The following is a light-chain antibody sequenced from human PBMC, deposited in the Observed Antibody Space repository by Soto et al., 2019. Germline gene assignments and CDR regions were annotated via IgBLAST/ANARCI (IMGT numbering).Light chain of an antibody. CDR1: QSVSNNY. CDR3: KQYLTSPTWT. Sequence: EIVLTQSPGTLSLSPGEKATLSCRASQSVSNNYLAWYQQKPGQAPRLLIYGASSRATGIPDRFSGSGSGTDFTLTISRLEPEDFALYYCKQYLTSPTWTFGQGTKVEI. J-gene: IGKJ1*01. CDR2: GAS. V-gene: IGKV3-20*01.